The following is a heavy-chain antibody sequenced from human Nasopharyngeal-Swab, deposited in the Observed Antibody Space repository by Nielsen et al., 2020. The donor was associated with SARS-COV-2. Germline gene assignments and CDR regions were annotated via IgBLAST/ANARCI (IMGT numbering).Heavy chain of an antibody. V-gene: IGHV3-23*01. Sequence: GGSLRLSCAASGFTFRSYAISWVRQAPGKGLEWVSVISGSDHTTYYADSVKGRFTISRDNSKNTLYLQMNSLRAEDTAVYYCVKGPPAVIHYFDYWGQGTLVTVSS. CDR3: VKGPPAVIHYFDY. CDR2: ISGSDHTT. J-gene: IGHJ4*02. CDR1: GFTFRSYA. D-gene: IGHD2-21*01.